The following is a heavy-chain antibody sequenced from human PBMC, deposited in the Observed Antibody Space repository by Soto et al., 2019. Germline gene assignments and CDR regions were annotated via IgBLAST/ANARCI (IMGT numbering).Heavy chain of an antibody. J-gene: IGHJ4*02. CDR1: GGSFSGYY. CDR3: ARGLGAAAGTYY. Sequence: SETLSLTCAVYGGSFSGYYWSWIRQPPGKGLEWIGEINHSGSTNYNPSLKSRVTISVDTSKNQFSLKLSSVTAADTAVYYCARGLGAAAGTYYWGQGTLVTVSS. CDR2: INHSGST. D-gene: IGHD6-13*01. V-gene: IGHV4-34*01.